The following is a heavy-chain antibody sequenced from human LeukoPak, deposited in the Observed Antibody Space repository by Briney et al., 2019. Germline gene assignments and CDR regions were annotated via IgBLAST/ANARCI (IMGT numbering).Heavy chain of an antibody. CDR2: IYYSGST. V-gene: IGHV4-59*01. CDR3: ARARRQTYYFDY. J-gene: IGHJ4*02. Sequence: PSETLSLTCTVSGGSISSNYWSWIRQPPGKGLEWIGYIYYSGSTNYNPSLKSRVTISVDTSKNQFSLKLSSVTAADTAVYYCARARRQTYYFDYWGQGTLVTVSS. CDR1: GGSISSNY.